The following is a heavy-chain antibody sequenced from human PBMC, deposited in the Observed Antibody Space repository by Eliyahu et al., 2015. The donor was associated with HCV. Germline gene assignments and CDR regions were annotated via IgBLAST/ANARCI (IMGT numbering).Heavy chain of an antibody. CDR3: AREGSGWSMGY. CDR2: IKQDGSET. J-gene: IGHJ4*02. V-gene: IGHV3-7*01. D-gene: IGHD6-19*01. Sequence: MTWVRQAPGKGLEWVANIKQDGSETYYVDSVKGRFTISRDNAKNSLYLQMNSLRADDTAVYYCAREGSGWSMGYWGQGTLVSVSS.